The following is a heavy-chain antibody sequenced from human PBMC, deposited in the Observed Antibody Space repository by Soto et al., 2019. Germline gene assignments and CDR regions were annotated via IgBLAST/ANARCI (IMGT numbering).Heavy chain of an antibody. D-gene: IGHD6-13*01. CDR2: ISGSGGST. CDR3: ANTIAAENYYYYGMDV. CDR1: GFTFSSYA. V-gene: IGHV3-23*01. Sequence: EVQLLESGGCLVQPGGSLRLSCAASGFTFSSYAMSWVRQAPGKGLEWVSAISGSGGSTYYADSVKGRFTISRDNSKNTLYLQMNSLRAEDTAVYYCANTIAAENYYYYGMDVWGQGTTVTVSS. J-gene: IGHJ6*02.